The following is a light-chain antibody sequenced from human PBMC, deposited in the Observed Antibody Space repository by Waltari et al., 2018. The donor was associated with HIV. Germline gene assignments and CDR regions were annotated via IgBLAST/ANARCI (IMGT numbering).Light chain of an antibody. Sequence: QSVLTQPPSASGTPGQRVTISCSGSSSNIGRNYVYWYQQLPGTAPKLLIYTKTPRPEVVPDRFSGSKSGTSASLAISGLRSEDEADYYCAAWNDRLSGYVFGTGTKVTV. CDR2: TKT. CDR3: AAWNDRLSGYV. CDR1: SSNIGRNY. J-gene: IGLJ1*01. V-gene: IGLV1-47*01.